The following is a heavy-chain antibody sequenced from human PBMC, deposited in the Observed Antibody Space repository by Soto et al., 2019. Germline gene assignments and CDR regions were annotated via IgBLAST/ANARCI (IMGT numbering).Heavy chain of an antibody. CDR1: GGSISGTIYF. Sequence: PSETLSLTCTVSGGSISGTIYFWCCIRQPPGKGLEWIGSIHSTGNTYYNPSLMSRVTISVDTSKNQFSLILSSVTAADTAVYYCERELVFYDYWGQGALVTVSS. J-gene: IGHJ4*02. V-gene: IGHV4-39*02. CDR2: IHSTGNT. CDR3: ERELVFYDY.